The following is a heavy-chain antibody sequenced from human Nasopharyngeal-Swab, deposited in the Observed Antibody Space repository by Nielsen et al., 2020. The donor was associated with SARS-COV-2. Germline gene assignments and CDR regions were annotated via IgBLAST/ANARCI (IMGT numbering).Heavy chain of an antibody. CDR3: AAIDLSSTSYGDWYFDL. V-gene: IGHV1-58*02. Sequence: SVKVSCKASGFSFPISSMQCLRQALGQGLEWIGWIVVGSGKTNYAQKFQERATISRDRSTSTVYMELSSLRSDDTAVYYCAAIDLSSTSYGDWYFDLWGRGTLVTVSS. D-gene: IGHD2-2*01. J-gene: IGHJ2*01. CDR2: IVVGSGKT. CDR1: GFSFPISS.